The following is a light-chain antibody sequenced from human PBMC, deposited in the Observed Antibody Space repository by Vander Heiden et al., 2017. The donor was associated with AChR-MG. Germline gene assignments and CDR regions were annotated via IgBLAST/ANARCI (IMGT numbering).Light chain of an antibody. CDR2: DVS. CDR1: SSDVGNYNY. Sequence: QSALTQARSVSGSPGQSVTISCTGTSSDVGNYNYVSWYQQHPGKAPNLMIYDVSKLPSGVPDRFSGSMSGNTASLTISGLQAEDEADYYCCSYAGTYTVFGGGTKLTVL. CDR3: CSYAGTYTV. V-gene: IGLV2-11*01. J-gene: IGLJ2*01.